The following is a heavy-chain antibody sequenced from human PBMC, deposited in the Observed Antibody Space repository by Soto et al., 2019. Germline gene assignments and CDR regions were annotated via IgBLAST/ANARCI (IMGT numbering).Heavy chain of an antibody. CDR2: IKCKTDGGTT. CDR1: GFTFSNAW. D-gene: IGHD6-13*01. CDR3: TTSFYSSRGYRYYCYYGMDV. Sequence: GGSRRLSCAASGFTFSNAWMSWVRQAPGKGLEWVGCIKCKTDGGTTDCAAPVKGRFTISRDDSKNTLYLQMNSLKTEDTAVYYRTTSFYSSRGYRYYCYYGMDVLGQGTTVTVSS. V-gene: IGHV3-15*01. J-gene: IGHJ6*02.